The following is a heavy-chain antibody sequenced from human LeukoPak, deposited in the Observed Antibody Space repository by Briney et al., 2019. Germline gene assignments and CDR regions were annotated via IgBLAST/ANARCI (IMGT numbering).Heavy chain of an antibody. V-gene: IGHV3-30*18. Sequence: GGSLRLSCAASGFTFSTYAMSWVRQAPGRGLEWVAVISYDGTNQYYADSMKGRFTISRDNSKKTLYLQMNSLRPEDSAVYYCAKGEQWRHDAFDIWGQGTMVTVSS. D-gene: IGHD6-19*01. CDR3: AKGEQWRHDAFDI. CDR2: ISYDGTNQ. CDR1: GFTFSTYA. J-gene: IGHJ3*02.